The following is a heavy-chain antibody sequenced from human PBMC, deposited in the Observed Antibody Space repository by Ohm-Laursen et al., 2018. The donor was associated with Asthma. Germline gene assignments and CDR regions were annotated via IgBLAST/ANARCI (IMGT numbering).Heavy chain of an antibody. D-gene: IGHD6-13*01. J-gene: IGHJ6*02. CDR3: ARIRLMMTYSSSWYRRYYGMDV. CDR1: GFTFSSYW. Sequence: SLRLSCAASGFTFSSYWMSWVRQAPGKGLEWVANIKQDGSEKYYVDSVKGRFTISRDNAKNSLYLQMNSLRAEDTAVYYCARIRLMMTYSSSWYRRYYGMDVWGQGTTVTVSS. CDR2: IKQDGSEK. V-gene: IGHV3-7*05.